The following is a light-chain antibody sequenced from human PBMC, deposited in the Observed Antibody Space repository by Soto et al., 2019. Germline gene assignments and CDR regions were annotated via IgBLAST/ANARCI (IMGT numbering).Light chain of an antibody. V-gene: IGKV3-20*01. CDR1: QGIKDY. CDR3: QQSGSSPIT. CDR2: GAS. J-gene: IGKJ5*01. Sequence: EIVMTQSPATLSVSPGERATLSCRASQGIKDYVAWFQQKPGQAPRLLIYGASTRATGIPDRFSGSGSGTDFTLTISRLEPEDFAVYYCQQSGSSPITFGQGTRLEI.